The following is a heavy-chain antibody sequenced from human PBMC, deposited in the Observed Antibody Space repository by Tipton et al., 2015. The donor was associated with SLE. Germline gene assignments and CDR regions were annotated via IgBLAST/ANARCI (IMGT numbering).Heavy chain of an antibody. V-gene: IGHV4-59*10. CDR3: ATSSTLRLPLWLRSGWDV. D-gene: IGHD2-2*01. Sequence: TLSLTCAVYGGSFSGYYWTWIRQPAGEGLEWIGRMYASGSTNYNPSLRSRAAMSVDASKSHFSLKLSPVTAADTAVYYCATSSTLRLPLWLRSGWDVWGQGTTVTVSS. CDR1: GGSFSGYY. J-gene: IGHJ6*02. CDR2: MYASGST.